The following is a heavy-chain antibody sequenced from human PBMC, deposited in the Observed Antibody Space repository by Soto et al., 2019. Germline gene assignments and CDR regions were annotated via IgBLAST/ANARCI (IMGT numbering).Heavy chain of an antibody. Sequence: EVQLVESGGGLVQPGRSLRLSCAASGFTFDDYAMHWIRQAPGKGLEWVSGISWTGGAIGYADSVKGRSTISRDNAKNSLYLLMNSLTTEDTAFYYCAKDGGNCISTNCHNWFAPWGQGTLVTVSS. J-gene: IGHJ5*02. CDR1: GFTFDDYA. CDR2: ISWTGGAI. D-gene: IGHD2-2*01. CDR3: AKDGGNCISTNCHNWFAP. V-gene: IGHV3-9*01.